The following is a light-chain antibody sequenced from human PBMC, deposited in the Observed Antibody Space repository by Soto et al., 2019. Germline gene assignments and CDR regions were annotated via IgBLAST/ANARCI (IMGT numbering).Light chain of an antibody. V-gene: IGLV2-14*01. CDR1: SSDVGGYNY. CDR2: EVS. Sequence: QSALTQPASVSGSPGQSITISCTGTSSDVGGYNYVSWYQQHPGKAPKLLIYEVSNRPSGVSNRFSGSKSGNTASLTISGLQAEDDADYYCTSYTSSSTWMFGGGTKLTVL. CDR3: TSYTSSSTWM. J-gene: IGLJ3*02.